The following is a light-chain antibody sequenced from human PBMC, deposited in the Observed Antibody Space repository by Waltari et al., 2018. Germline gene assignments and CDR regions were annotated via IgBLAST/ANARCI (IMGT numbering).Light chain of an antibody. J-gene: IGKJ1*01. CDR3: QQYGSSLGT. CDR2: ASS. Sequence: EIVLTQSPGTLSLSPGERATLSCRASERIYSNYLAWYQQKPGQAPRLIISASSIRATGIPDRFSGSGSGTDFSLTISRLEPEDFAVYYCQQYGSSLGTFGQGTKVEVK. V-gene: IGKV3-20*01. CDR1: ERIYSNY.